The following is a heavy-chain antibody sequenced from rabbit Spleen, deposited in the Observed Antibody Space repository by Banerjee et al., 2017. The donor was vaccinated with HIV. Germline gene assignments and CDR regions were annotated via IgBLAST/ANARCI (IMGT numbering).Heavy chain of an antibody. D-gene: IGHD1-1*01. J-gene: IGHJ4*01. CDR1: GFSFSSSYS. CDR3: ARDLDGVIGWNFGW. Sequence: QSLEESGGDLVKPGASLTLTCTASGFSFSSSYSICWVRQAPGKGLEWIACIDSGSSGFTYFASWAKGRFTFSKTSSTTVTLQMTSLTAADTATYFCARDLDGVIGWNFGWWGPGTLVTVS. CDR2: IDSGSSGFT. V-gene: IGHV1S40*01.